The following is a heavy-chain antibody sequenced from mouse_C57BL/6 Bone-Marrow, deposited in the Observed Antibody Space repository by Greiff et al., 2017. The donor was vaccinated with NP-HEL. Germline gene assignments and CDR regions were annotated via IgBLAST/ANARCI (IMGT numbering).Heavy chain of an antibody. Sequence: QVQLQQPGAELVKPGASVKLSCKASGYTFTSYWMQWVKQRPGQGLEWIGEIDPSDGYTNYNQKFKGKATLTVDTSSSTAYMQLSSLTSEDSAVYYCAIDGHGSSYVTWFAYGGRGTLVTVSA. CDR3: AIDGHGSSYVTWFAY. V-gene: IGHV1-50*01. CDR1: GYTFTSYW. J-gene: IGHJ3*01. D-gene: IGHD1-1*01. CDR2: IDPSDGYT.